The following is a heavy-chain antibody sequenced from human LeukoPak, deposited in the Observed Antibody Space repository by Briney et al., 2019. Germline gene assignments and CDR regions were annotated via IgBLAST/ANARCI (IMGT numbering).Heavy chain of an antibody. CDR2: ISAGGDNT. CDR3: ARLRGSSVYYFDNCFDP. Sequence: GGSLTLSCAASGFTFSSYAMSWVRPAPGKALEWVSSISAGGDNTYYADSVKGRFAISRDNSKTTLHLQMRSLRAEDTAVYYCARLRGSSVYYFDNCFDPWGQGTLVTVSS. V-gene: IGHV3-23*01. CDR1: GFTFSSYA. D-gene: IGHD3-22*01. J-gene: IGHJ5*02.